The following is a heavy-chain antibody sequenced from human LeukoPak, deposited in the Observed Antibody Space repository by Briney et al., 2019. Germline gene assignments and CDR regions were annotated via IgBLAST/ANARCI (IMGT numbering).Heavy chain of an antibody. J-gene: IGHJ4*02. V-gene: IGHV4-59*08. D-gene: IGHD6-13*01. CDR1: GGSISSYY. CDR2: IYYSGST. Sequence: SETLSLTCTVSGGSISSYYWSWIRQPPGKGLEWIGYIYYSGSTNYNPSLKSRVTISVDTSKNQFSLKLSSVTAAGTAVYYCARVNGQQLVLDYWGQGTLVTVSS. CDR3: ARVNGQQLVLDY.